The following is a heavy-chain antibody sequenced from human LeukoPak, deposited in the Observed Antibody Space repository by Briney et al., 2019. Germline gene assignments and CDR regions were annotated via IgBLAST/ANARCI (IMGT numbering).Heavy chain of an antibody. V-gene: IGHV1-3*03. Sequence: ASVKVSCKASGFPFTSYAIHWVRQAPGQRLEWMGWVNTDNSNTKYSQEFQGRVTITRDTSASTAYMDLNSLRSEDMAVYYCAVGDYYYDTRFDYWGQGTLVTVSS. CDR1: GFPFTSYA. J-gene: IGHJ4*02. D-gene: IGHD3-22*01. CDR2: VNTDNSNT. CDR3: AVGDYYYDTRFDY.